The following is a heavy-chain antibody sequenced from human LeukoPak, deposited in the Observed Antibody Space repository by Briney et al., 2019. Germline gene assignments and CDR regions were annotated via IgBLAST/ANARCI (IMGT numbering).Heavy chain of an antibody. J-gene: IGHJ4*02. CDR1: GGSFSGYY. CDR3: ARPRKYSSGYDY. Sequence: LETLSLTCAVYGGSFSGYYWSWIRQPPGKGLEWIGEINHSGSTNYNPSLKSRVTISVDTSKNQFSLKLSSVTAADTAVYYCARPRKYSSGYDYWGQGTLVTVSS. CDR2: INHSGST. V-gene: IGHV4-34*01. D-gene: IGHD6-19*01.